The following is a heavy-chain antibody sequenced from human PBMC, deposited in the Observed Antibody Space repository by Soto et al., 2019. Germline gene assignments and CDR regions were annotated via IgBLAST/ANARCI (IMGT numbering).Heavy chain of an antibody. Sequence: TLSLTCIVSGESISSSSYYWGWIRQPPGKGLEWIGSIYYSGRTYYNPSFKSRVTISIDTSKNQFSLKLSSVTATDTAVYYCARQRATVVTQAYFDHWGQGALVTVYS. CDR2: IYYSGRT. D-gene: IGHD2-21*02. CDR1: GESISSSSYY. J-gene: IGHJ4*02. CDR3: ARQRATVVTQAYFDH. V-gene: IGHV4-39*01.